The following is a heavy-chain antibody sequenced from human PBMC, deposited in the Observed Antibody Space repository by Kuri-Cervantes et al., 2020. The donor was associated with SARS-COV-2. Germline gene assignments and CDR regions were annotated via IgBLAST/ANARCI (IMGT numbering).Heavy chain of an antibody. V-gene: IGHV4-39*01. CDR3: ARHPNSMSGFDP. J-gene: IGHJ5*02. CDR1: GVSISSTSYY. CDR2: INYIGNS. Sequence: SEILSPTCTVSGVSISSTSYYWAGIRQPPGKGLEWIGSINYIGNSYRNPSLRTRVIMSVDTSKNQFSVNINSVTAADTAIYFCARHPNSMSGFDPWGQGTPVTVSS. D-gene: IGHD3-3*02.